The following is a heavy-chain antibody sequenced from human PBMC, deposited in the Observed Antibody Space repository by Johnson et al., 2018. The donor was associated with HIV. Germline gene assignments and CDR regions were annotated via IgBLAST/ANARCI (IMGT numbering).Heavy chain of an antibody. CDR2: INWNGGST. CDR3: AKDTGPTPHYYDSSGYSDNAFDI. Sequence: VQLVESGGGVVQPGRSLRLSCAASGFTFSSYVMHWVRQAPGKGLEWVSGINWNGGSTGYADSVKGRFTISRDNAKNSLYLQMNSLRAEDTALYYCAKDTGPTPHYYDSSGYSDNAFDIWGQGTMVTVSS. D-gene: IGHD3-22*01. CDR1: GFTFSSYV. J-gene: IGHJ3*02. V-gene: IGHV3-20*04.